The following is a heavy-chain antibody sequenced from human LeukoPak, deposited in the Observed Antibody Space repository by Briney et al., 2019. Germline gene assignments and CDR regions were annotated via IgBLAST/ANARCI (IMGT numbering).Heavy chain of an antibody. CDR2: MNPNSGNT. J-gene: IGHJ3*02. Sequence: ASVKVSCKAFGYTFTSYDINWVRQATGQGLEWMGWMNPNSGNTGYAQKFQGRVTITRNTSISTAYMELSSLRSEDTAVYYCARDGYYDSSGDHAFDIWGQGTMVSVSS. D-gene: IGHD3-22*01. CDR3: ARDGYYDSSGDHAFDI. V-gene: IGHV1-8*03. CDR1: GYTFTSYD.